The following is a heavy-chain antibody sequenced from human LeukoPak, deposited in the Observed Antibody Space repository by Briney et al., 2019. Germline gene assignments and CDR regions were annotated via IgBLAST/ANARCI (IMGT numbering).Heavy chain of an antibody. Sequence: ASVKVSCKASGYTFTGYYMHWVRQATGQGLEWMGWMNPNSGNTGYAQEFQGRVTMTRNTSISTAYMELSSLRSEDTAVYYCARGYLDIVATIEYYYYYYMDVWGKGTTVTISS. J-gene: IGHJ6*03. CDR3: ARGYLDIVATIEYYYYYYMDV. D-gene: IGHD5-12*01. CDR1: GYTFTGYY. CDR2: MNPNSGNT. V-gene: IGHV1-8*02.